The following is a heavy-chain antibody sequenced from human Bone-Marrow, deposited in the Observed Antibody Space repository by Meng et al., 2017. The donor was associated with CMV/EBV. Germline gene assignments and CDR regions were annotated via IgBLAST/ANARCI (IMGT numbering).Heavy chain of an antibody. V-gene: IGHV3-48*04. CDR1: GFTFSSYT. J-gene: IGHJ6*02. Sequence: GGSLRLSCAASGFTFSSYTMNWVRQAPGKGLEWVSYISNSGSAKYYADSLRGRFTISRDNAKNSLYLQMNSLRAEDTAFYYCARTQWLPIPQNYYRYYGMDVWGQGTTVTVSS. CDR2: ISNSGSAK. D-gene: IGHD5-12*01. CDR3: ARTQWLPIPQNYYRYYGMDV.